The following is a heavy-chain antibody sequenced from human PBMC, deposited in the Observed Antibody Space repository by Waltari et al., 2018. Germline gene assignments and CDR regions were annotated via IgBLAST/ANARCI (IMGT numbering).Heavy chain of an antibody. D-gene: IGHD1-26*01. J-gene: IGHJ5*02. CDR3: AKAGGIYNYPLDP. Sequence: QVEESGGGVVQPGGSLRLACVAPGYPFTNYGMHWVRQAPGKGLEWLAVISSDGSGKYYADSVKGRFTMSRDNSKNMVYLQMNSLRPEDTAVYYCAKAGGIYNYPLDPWGQGTLVTVSS. V-gene: IGHV3-30*18. CDR2: ISSDGSGK. CDR1: GYPFTNYG.